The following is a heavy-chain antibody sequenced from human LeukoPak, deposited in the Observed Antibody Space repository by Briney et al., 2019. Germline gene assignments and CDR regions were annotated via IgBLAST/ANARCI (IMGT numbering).Heavy chain of an antibody. CDR2: INHSGST. D-gene: IGHD6-19*01. Sequence: SETLSLTCAVYGGSFSGYYWSWIRQSPGKGLDWIGEINHSGSTNYNPSLKSRVTISVDTSKNQFSLKLSSVTAADTAVYYCARDSSGWYHWFDPWGQGTLVTVSS. J-gene: IGHJ5*02. CDR3: ARDSSGWYHWFDP. V-gene: IGHV4-34*01. CDR1: GGSFSGYY.